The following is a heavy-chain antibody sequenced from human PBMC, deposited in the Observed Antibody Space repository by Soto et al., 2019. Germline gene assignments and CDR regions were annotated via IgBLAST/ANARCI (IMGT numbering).Heavy chain of an antibody. V-gene: IGHV1-46*03. Sequence: ASVKVSCKASGYTFTSYAMHWVRQAPGQGLEWMGRINPSNGNTKYAQKFQGRVTMTRDTSTSTVYMELSSLRSEDTAVYYCAIKVASDAFDIWGQGTMVTVSS. D-gene: IGHD5-12*01. J-gene: IGHJ3*02. CDR3: AIKVASDAFDI. CDR2: INPSNGNT. CDR1: GYTFTSYA.